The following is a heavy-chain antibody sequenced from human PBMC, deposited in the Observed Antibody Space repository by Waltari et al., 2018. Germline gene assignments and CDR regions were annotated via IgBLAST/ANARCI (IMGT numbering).Heavy chain of an antibody. J-gene: IGHJ5*02. Sequence: QVQLQESGPGLVKPSETLSLTCTVSGGSISSYYWSWIRQPAGKGLEWIGRIYTSGSTNYNPSRRGRVTMSVDTSKNQFSLKLSSVTAADTAVYYCARESLLITGTLGEWFDPWGQGTLVTVSS. CDR1: GGSISSYY. D-gene: IGHD1-20*01. CDR3: ARESLLITGTLGEWFDP. V-gene: IGHV4-4*07. CDR2: IYTSGST.